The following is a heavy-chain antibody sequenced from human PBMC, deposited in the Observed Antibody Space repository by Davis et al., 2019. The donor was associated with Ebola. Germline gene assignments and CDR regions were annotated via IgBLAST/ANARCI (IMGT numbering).Heavy chain of an antibody. CDR3: ARDRPLDIFFGDYYGMDV. CDR2: ISGSGGST. CDR1: VITFSSYA. J-gene: IGHJ6*02. V-gene: IGHV3-23*01. D-gene: IGHD2-2*03. Sequence: GESLKISCADSVITFSSYAMTWVRQAPGKGLEWVSAISGSGGSTFYADSAKGRFTISRDNAKNSLYLQMNSLRAEDTAVYYCARDRPLDIFFGDYYGMDVWGQGTTVTVSS.